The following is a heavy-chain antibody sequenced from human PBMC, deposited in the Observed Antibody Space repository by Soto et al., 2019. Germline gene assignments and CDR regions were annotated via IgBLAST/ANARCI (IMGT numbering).Heavy chain of an antibody. Sequence: SVKVSCKASGGTFSSYAISWVRQAPGQGLEWMGGIIPIFGTANYAQKFQGRVTITADESTSTAYMELSSLRSEDTAVYYCARSIVVVPAAMRFYFDYWGQGTLVTVS. V-gene: IGHV1-69*13. J-gene: IGHJ4*02. D-gene: IGHD2-2*01. CDR1: GGTFSSYA. CDR2: IIPIFGTA. CDR3: ARSIVVVPAAMRFYFDY.